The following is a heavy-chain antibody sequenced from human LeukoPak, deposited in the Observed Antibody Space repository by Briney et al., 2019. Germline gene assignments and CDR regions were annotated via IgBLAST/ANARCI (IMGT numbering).Heavy chain of an antibody. CDR3: AKFPGYYDSSGYLDY. V-gene: IGHV3-23*01. D-gene: IGHD3-22*01. Sequence: PGGSLRLSCAASGFTFSSYAMSWVRQAPGKGLEWVSAISGSGGSTYYADPVKGRFTISRDNSKNTLYLQMNSLRAEDTAVYYCAKFPGYYDSSGYLDYWGQGTLVTVSS. CDR1: GFTFSSYA. J-gene: IGHJ4*02. CDR2: ISGSGGST.